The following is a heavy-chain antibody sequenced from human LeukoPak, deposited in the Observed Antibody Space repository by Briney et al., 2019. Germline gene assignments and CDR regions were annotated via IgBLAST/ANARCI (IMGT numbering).Heavy chain of an antibody. J-gene: IGHJ4*02. Sequence: ASVKVSCKASGYTFTSYGISWVRQAPGQGLEWMGWISAYNGNTNYAQKLQGRVTMTTDTSTSTAYMELRSLRSDDPAVYYCARAPYYYDSSGPRLDYWGQGTLVTVSS. CDR2: ISAYNGNT. D-gene: IGHD3-22*01. CDR3: ARAPYYYDSSGPRLDY. CDR1: GYTFTSYG. V-gene: IGHV1-18*01.